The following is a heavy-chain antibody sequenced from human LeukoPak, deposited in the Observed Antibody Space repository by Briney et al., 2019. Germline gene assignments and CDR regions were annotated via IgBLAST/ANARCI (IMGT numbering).Heavy chain of an antibody. CDR1: GGSISSGGYY. CDR3: ARNLWFGELIFDY. Sequence: SETLSLTCTVSGGSISSGGYYWSWIRQHPGKGLEWIGYIYYSGSTYYNPSLKSRVTISVDTSKNQFSLKLSSVTAADTAVYYCARNLWFGELIFDYWGQGTLVTVSS. V-gene: IGHV4-31*03. J-gene: IGHJ4*02. D-gene: IGHD3-10*01. CDR2: IYYSGST.